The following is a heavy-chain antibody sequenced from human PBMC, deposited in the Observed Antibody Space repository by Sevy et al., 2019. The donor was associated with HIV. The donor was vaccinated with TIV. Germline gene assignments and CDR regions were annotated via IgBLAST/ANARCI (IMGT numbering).Heavy chain of an antibody. J-gene: IGHJ6*02. D-gene: IGHD2-2*01. V-gene: IGHV3-21*01. Sequence: GGSLRLSCAASGFTFSSYSMNWVRQAPGKGLEWVSSISSSSYIYYADSVKGRFTISRDNAKNSLYLQMNSLRAEDTAVYYCARDFVVVPAAMSRPCYYGMDVWGQGTTVTVSS. CDR2: ISSSSYI. CDR1: GFTFSSYS. CDR3: ARDFVVVPAAMSRPCYYGMDV.